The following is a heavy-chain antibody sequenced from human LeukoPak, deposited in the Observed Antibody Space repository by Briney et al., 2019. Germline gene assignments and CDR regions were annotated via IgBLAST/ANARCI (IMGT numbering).Heavy chain of an antibody. J-gene: IGHJ4*02. V-gene: IGHV4-4*07. CDR3: ARDSLVGAYYYFDF. Sequence: KTSETLSLTCTVSGGFISTYYWSWIRQPAGKGLEWIGRIYTSGSTNYNPSLKSRVTMSVDTSKNQFSLKLSSVTAADTAVYYCARDSLVGAYYYFDFWGQGTLVTVSS. CDR1: GGFISTYY. CDR2: IYTSGST. D-gene: IGHD1-26*01.